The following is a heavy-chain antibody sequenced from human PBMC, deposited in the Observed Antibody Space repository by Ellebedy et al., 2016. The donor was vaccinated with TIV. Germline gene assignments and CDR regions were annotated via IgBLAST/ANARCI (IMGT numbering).Heavy chain of an antibody. D-gene: IGHD1-1*01. CDR2: IRYDGSNK. CDR1: GFTFSSYG. Sequence: GESLKISCAASGFTFSSYGMHWVRPAPGKGLEWVAFIRYDGSNKYYADSVKGRFTISRDNSKNTLYLQMNSLRAEDTAVYYCAKEGYPFDPWGQGTLVTVSS. J-gene: IGHJ5*02. V-gene: IGHV3-30*02. CDR3: AKEGYPFDP.